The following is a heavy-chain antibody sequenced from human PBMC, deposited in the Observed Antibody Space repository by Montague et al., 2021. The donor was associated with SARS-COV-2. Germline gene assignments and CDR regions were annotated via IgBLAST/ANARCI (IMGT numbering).Heavy chain of an antibody. V-gene: IGHV3-11*01. CDR3: VRDRANIYSNIFTYRDGFDY. Sequence: SLRLSCAASGFTFSDYYMSWIRQAPGRGLEWIAYTTTGGDSIYFADSVKGRFTISRDNAKKSIFLQLNSLRAEDTAVYYCVRDRANIYSNIFTYRDGFDYWGQGTLVTVSS. CDR1: GFTFSDYY. J-gene: IGHJ4*02. CDR2: TTTGGDSI. D-gene: IGHD3-3*02.